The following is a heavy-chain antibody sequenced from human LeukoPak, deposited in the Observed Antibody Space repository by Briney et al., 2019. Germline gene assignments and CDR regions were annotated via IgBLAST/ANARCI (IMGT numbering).Heavy chain of an antibody. CDR1: GFTFDDYG. V-gene: IGHV3-20*04. CDR2: INWNGGST. D-gene: IGHD3-22*01. CDR3: ARGTDYYDSSGYYSYHY. Sequence: GGSLRLSCAASGFTFDDYGMSWVRQAPGKGLEWVSGINWNGGSTGYADSVKGRFTISRDNAKNSLYLQMNSLRAEDTALYYCARGTDYYDSSGYYSYHYWGQGTLVTVSS. J-gene: IGHJ4*02.